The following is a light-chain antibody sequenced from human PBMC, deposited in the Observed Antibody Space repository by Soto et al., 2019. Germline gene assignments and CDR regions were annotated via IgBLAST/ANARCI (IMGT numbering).Light chain of an antibody. Sequence: SYELTQSPSVSVAPGQTARITCGGNNIGSKNVHWYQQKPGQAPVLVVYDNSDRPSGIPESFSGSNSGNTATLAISRVEAGDEADYYCQVWDSSIDHQVFGGGTKLTVL. V-gene: IGLV3-21*02. J-gene: IGLJ3*02. CDR3: QVWDSSIDHQV. CDR1: NIGSKN. CDR2: DNS.